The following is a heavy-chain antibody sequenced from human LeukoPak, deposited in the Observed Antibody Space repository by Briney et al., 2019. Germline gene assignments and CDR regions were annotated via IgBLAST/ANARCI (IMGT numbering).Heavy chain of an antibody. J-gene: IGHJ1*01. V-gene: IGHV4-61*05. CDR2: VSYSGST. CDR1: DDSIRGSIYF. Sequence: SETLSLTCTVSDDSIRGSIYFWSWIRQPPGKGLEWIGYVSYSGSTDYSPSLKGRVAISIDMSKNQFSLKLSSVTAADTAVYYCAHWTGYFQHWGQGTLVTVSS. D-gene: IGHD1-1*01. CDR3: AHWTGYFQH.